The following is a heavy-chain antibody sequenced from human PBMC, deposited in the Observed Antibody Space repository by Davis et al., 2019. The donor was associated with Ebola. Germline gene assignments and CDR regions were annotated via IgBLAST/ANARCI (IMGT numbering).Heavy chain of an antibody. V-gene: IGHV3-23*01. D-gene: IGHD2-21*02. CDR1: GFIFSTYV. CDR2: LCTSADT. CDR3: AKDTANIWFDI. Sequence: GGSLRLSCSASGFIFSTYVMSWVRQAPGKGLEWVSTLCTSADTYYADSVKGRFTISRDNSRNTLYLQMNGLRVEDTALYYCAKDTANIWFDIWGQGTMVTVSS. J-gene: IGHJ3*02.